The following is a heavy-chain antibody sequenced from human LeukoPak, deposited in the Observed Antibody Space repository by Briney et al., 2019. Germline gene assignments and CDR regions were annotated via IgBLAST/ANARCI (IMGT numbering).Heavy chain of an antibody. CDR1: GGSISSSSYY. V-gene: IGHV4-39*07. J-gene: IGHJ4*02. Sequence: SETLSLTCTVSGGSISSSSYYWGWIRQPPGKGLEWIGSIYYSGSTYYNPSLKSRVTISVDTSKNQFSLKLSSVTAADTAVYYCAGVGVGATDYWGQGTLVTVSS. CDR3: AGVGVGATDY. CDR2: IYYSGST. D-gene: IGHD1-26*01.